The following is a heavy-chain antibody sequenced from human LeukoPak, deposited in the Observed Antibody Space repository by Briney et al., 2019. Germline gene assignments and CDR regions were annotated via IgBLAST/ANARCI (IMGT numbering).Heavy chain of an antibody. J-gene: IGHJ4*02. CDR3: ATAQIAQGIAVTRVFDY. CDR2: INPSGGST. D-gene: IGHD6-19*01. Sequence: GASVKVSCKASGYTFTSYYIHWVRQAPGQGLEWMGIINPSGGSTSYAQKFQGRVTMTRDTSTSTVYMELRSLRSEDTAVYYCATAQIAQGIAVTRVFDYWGQGTLVTVSS. V-gene: IGHV1-46*01. CDR1: GYTFTSYY.